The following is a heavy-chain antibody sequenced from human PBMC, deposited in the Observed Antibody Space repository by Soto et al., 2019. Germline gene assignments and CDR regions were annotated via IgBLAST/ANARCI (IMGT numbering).Heavy chain of an antibody. CDR3: ARHSTNTSWYYGWFDP. J-gene: IGHJ5*02. CDR1: GGSISSSSYY. V-gene: IGHV4-39*01. CDR2: IYYSGST. Sequence: PSETLSLTCTVSGGSISSSSYYWGWIRQPPGKGLEWIGSIYYSGSTYYNPSLKSRAAISIDTSKNQFSLNLMSTTAADTAVYYCARHSTNTSWYYGWFDPWGHGTLVTVSS. D-gene: IGHD6-13*01.